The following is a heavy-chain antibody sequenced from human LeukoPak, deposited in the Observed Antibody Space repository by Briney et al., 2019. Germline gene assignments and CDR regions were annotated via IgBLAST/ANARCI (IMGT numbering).Heavy chain of an antibody. CDR1: GGSISFISSSTYY. D-gene: IGHD6-25*01. V-gene: IGHV4-39*01. CDR3: ARQLPTAAAATRGYFDY. J-gene: IGHJ4*02. Sequence: SETLSLTCTVSGGSISFISSSTYYWGWIRQAPGKGLEWIGSLYYGESSHYNPSLKSRATLSVDTSNNQFSLKLTSVTAADAAVYFCARQLPTAAAATRGYFDYWGQGTVVTVSS. CDR2: LYYGESS.